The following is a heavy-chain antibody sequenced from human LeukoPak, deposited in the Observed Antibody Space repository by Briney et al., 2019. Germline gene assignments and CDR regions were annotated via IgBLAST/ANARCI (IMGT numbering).Heavy chain of an antibody. D-gene: IGHD3-22*01. CDR3: ARVHGWLLDYYYYYYMDV. CDR2: IGSSSNYI. J-gene: IGHJ6*03. Sequence: GGSLRLSCAASGFTFSNYSMNWVRQAPGKGLEWVSSIGSSSNYIYYADSVRGRFTISRDNAKNSLYLQMNSLRAEDTAVYYRARVHGWLLDYYYYYYMDVWGKGTTVTVSS. CDR1: GFTFSNYS. V-gene: IGHV3-21*01.